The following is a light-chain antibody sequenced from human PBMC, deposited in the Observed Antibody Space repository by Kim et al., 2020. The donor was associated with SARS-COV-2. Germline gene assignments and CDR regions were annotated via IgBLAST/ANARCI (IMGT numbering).Light chain of an antibody. Sequence: SYELTQPPSVSVSPGQTASITCSGAKLGDKYACWYQQKPCQSPVLVIYQDSKRPSGIPERFSGSNSGNTATLTISGPQAMDEADYYCQAWDSSTVVFGGG. V-gene: IGLV3-1*01. CDR1: KLGDKY. CDR2: QDS. J-gene: IGLJ2*01. CDR3: QAWDSSTVV.